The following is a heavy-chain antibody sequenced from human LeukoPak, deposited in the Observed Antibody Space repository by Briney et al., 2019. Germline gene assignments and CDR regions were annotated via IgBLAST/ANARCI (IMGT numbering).Heavy chain of an antibody. CDR1: GFTFSSYA. J-gene: IGHJ4*02. Sequence: GGSLRLSCAASGFTFSSYAMSWVRQAPGKGLEWVSAISGSGGSTFYAESVKGRFTISRDNNENTLYLQMNSLRVEDTAVYYCARAAQVTGRPNLGGHFDYWGQGTLVTVSS. CDR2: ISGSGGST. V-gene: IGHV3-23*01. CDR3: ARAAQVTGRPNLGGHFDY. D-gene: IGHD6-6*01.